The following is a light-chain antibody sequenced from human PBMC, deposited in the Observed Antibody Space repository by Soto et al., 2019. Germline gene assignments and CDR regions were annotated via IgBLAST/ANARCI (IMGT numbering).Light chain of an antibody. Sequence: QSVLTQPPSVSAAPGQKVTISCSGSSSNIGKNYVSWYQQLPGAAPKLLIYDDTDRPSGIPDRFSGSKSGTSATLGITGLQTGDEADYYCGTWDSGLNAGVFGGGTQLTVL. CDR2: DDT. CDR3: GTWDSGLNAGV. V-gene: IGLV1-51*01. CDR1: SSNIGKNY. J-gene: IGLJ3*02.